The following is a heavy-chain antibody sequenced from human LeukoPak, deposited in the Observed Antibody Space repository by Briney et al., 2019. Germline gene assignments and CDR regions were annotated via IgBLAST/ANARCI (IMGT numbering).Heavy chain of an antibody. CDR3: AIRYRGD. D-gene: IGHD3-9*01. CDR1: GFTFSSYG. J-gene: IGHJ4*02. V-gene: IGHV3-30*03. CDR2: ISYDGSNK. Sequence: PGGSLRLSCAASGFTFSSYGMHWVRQAPGKGLEWVAVISYDGSNKYYADSVRGRFTISRDNSKNTLYLQMNSLRPEDTAVYYCAIRYRGDWGQGTLVTVSS.